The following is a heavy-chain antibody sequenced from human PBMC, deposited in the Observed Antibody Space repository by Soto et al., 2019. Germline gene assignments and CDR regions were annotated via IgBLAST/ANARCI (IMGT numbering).Heavy chain of an antibody. CDR1: GGSISSGDYY. D-gene: IGHD3-9*01. CDR3: ARGVRYDILTGGGYYYYGMDV. J-gene: IGHJ6*02. CDR2: IYYSGST. V-gene: IGHV4-30-4*01. Sequence: SQTQPLPCTVSGGSISSGDYYWIWIRQPPGKGLEWIGYIYYSGSTYYNPSLKSRVTISVDTSKNQFSLKLSSVTAADTAVYYCARGVRYDILTGGGYYYYGMDVWGQGTTVTVSS.